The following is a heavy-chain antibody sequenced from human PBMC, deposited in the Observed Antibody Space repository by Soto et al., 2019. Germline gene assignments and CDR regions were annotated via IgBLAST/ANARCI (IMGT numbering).Heavy chain of an antibody. CDR2: IWNDGSNK. J-gene: IGHJ4*02. D-gene: IGHD3-22*01. V-gene: IGHV3-33*01. CDR3: ARESYYYDSSGYSTQGFDY. CDR1: GFSFSSNG. Sequence: PGGSLRLSCAASGFSFSSNGMHWVRQAPGKGLEWVAVIWNDGSNKYYVDSVKGRFTISRDNSKNTLYLQMNSLRAEDTAVYYCARESYYYDSSGYSTQGFDYWGQGTLVTVSS.